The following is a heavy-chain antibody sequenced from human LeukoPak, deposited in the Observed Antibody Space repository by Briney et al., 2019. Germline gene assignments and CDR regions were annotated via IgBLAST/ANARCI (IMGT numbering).Heavy chain of an antibody. CDR3: ANYYGSGSFFDY. D-gene: IGHD3-10*01. J-gene: IGHJ4*02. V-gene: IGHV3-23*01. Sequence: PGGSLRLSCAASGFTFSSNAMSWVRQAPGKGLEWVSAISGSGGSTYYADSVKGRFTISRDNSKNTLYLQMNSLRAEDTAVYYCANYYGSGSFFDYWGQGTLVTVSS. CDR1: GFTFSSNA. CDR2: ISGSGGST.